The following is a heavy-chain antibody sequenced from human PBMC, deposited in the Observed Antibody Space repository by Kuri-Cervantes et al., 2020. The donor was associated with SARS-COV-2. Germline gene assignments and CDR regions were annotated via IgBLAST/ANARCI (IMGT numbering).Heavy chain of an antibody. Sequence: SETLSLTCTVSGYSISSGYYWGCIRQPPGKGLEWIGSIYHSGSTYYNPSLKSRVTISVDTSKNQFSLKLSSVTTADTAVYYCARLVVPAAPSDYWGQGTLVTVSS. J-gene: IGHJ4*02. V-gene: IGHV4-38-2*02. D-gene: IGHD2-2*01. CDR2: IYHSGST. CDR3: ARLVVPAAPSDY. CDR1: GYSISSGYY.